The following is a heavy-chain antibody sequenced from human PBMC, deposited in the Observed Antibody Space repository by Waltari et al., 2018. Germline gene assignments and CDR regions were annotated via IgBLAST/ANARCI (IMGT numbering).Heavy chain of an antibody. Sequence: QVQLVQSGAEVKKPGASVKVSCKASGYTFTSYDINWVRPAIGQGREWMGWMNPNSGNTGYAQKFQGRVTITRNTSISTAYMGLSSLRSEDTAVYYCARAPRGKLGFGDYWGQGTLVTVSS. CDR2: MNPNSGNT. CDR3: ARAPRGKLGFGDY. CDR1: GYTFTSYD. D-gene: IGHD3-16*01. J-gene: IGHJ4*02. V-gene: IGHV1-8*03.